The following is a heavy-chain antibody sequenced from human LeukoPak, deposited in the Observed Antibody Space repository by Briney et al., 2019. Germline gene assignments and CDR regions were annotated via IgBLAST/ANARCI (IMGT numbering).Heavy chain of an antibody. CDR3: ARWSGSYRAFDI. CDR2: INQDGSEK. Sequence: PTGGSLRLSCAASGFTFISHWMSWVRQAPGKGLEWVANINQDGSEKYYVDSVKGRFTISRDNAKNSLYLQMNSLRAEDTAVYYCARWSGSYRAFDIWGQGTMVTVSS. V-gene: IGHV3-7*01. J-gene: IGHJ3*02. CDR1: GFTFISHW. D-gene: IGHD1-26*01.